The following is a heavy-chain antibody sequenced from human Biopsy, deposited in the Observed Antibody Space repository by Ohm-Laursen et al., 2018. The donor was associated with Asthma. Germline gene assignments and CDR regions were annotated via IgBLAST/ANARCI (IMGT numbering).Heavy chain of an antibody. Sequence: ASVKVSCKPSGYTFNSAGITWVRQAPGQGLEWMGWISVYNGNTKVAQKLQDRVTMITDTSTSTAYMELRSLRSDDTAVYFCARAVDYSHYYGIDVWGQGTTVTGS. V-gene: IGHV1-18*01. J-gene: IGHJ6*02. D-gene: IGHD3-10*01. CDR2: ISVYNGNT. CDR1: GYTFNSAG. CDR3: ARAVDYSHYYGIDV.